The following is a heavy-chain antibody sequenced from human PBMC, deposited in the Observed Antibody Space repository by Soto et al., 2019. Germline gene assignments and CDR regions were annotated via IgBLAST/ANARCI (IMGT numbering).Heavy chain of an antibody. CDR1: GGSISSGGYY. CDR2: IYYSGST. CDR3: AREVVVVAATYYYYYGMDV. V-gene: IGHV4-31*03. Sequence: QVQLQESGPGLVKPSQTLSLTCTVSGGSISSGGYYWSWIRQHPGKGLEWIGYIYYSGSTYYNPSPKSRVTISVDTSKNQFSLKLSSVTAADTAVYYCAREVVVVAATYYYYYGMDVWGQGTTVTVSS. J-gene: IGHJ6*02. D-gene: IGHD2-15*01.